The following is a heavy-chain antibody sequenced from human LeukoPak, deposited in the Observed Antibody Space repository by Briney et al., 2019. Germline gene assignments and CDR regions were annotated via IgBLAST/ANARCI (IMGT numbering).Heavy chain of an antibody. CDR2: INHSGST. D-gene: IGHD2-2*01. CDR3: ARGAGYCSSTSCLPGGYNWFDP. Sequence: PSETLSLTCAVYGGSFSGYYWSWIRQPPGKRLEWIGEINHSGSTNYNPSLKSRVTKSVDTSKNQFSLKLSSVTAADTAVYYCARGAGYCSSTSCLPGGYNWFDPWGQGTLVTVSS. V-gene: IGHV4-34*01. J-gene: IGHJ5*02. CDR1: GGSFSGYY.